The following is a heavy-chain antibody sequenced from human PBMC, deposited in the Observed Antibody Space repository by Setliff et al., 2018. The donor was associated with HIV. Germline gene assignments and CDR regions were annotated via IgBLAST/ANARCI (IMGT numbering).Heavy chain of an antibody. D-gene: IGHD1-1*01. Sequence: ASVKVSCKASGYTFTNYDINWVRQATGQGLEWMGGMNPNSGNTEYAQQFQGRVTMTRNTSISTAYMELSSLRSEDTAIYYCARGHSGNDYWGQGTLVTVS. CDR1: GYTFTNYD. V-gene: IGHV1-8*02. J-gene: IGHJ4*02. CDR3: ARGHSGNDY. CDR2: MNPNSGNT.